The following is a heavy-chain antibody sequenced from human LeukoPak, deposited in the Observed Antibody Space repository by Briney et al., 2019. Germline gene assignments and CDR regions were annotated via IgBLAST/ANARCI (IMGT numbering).Heavy chain of an antibody. V-gene: IGHV3-21*01. J-gene: IGHJ3*02. CDR1: GFTFSSYA. CDR3: ARVKEASAFDI. D-gene: IGHD5-12*01. Sequence: PGGSLRLSCAASGFTFSSYAMSWVRQAPGKGLEWVSSISSSSRYRYYADSVKGRFTISRDNAKNSLYLQMNSLRAEDTAVYYCARVKEASAFDIWGQGTMVTVSS. CDR2: ISSSSRYR.